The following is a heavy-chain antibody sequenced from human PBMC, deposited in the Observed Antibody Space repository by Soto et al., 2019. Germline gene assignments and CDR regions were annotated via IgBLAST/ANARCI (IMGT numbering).Heavy chain of an antibody. J-gene: IGHJ3*02. CDR1: GYSFTSYW. CDR2: IYPGDSDT. CDR3: ARPSEMATISFHAFDI. D-gene: IGHD5-12*01. V-gene: IGHV5-51*01. Sequence: GEPLKSSCKGSGYSFTSYWIGWVSQMPGKGLEWMGIIYPGDSDTRYSPSFQGQVTISADKSISTAYLQWSSLKTSDTAIYYCARPSEMATISFHAFDIWGQVTMVTI.